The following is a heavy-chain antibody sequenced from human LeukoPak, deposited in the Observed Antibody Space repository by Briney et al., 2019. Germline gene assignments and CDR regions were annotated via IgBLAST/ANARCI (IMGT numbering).Heavy chain of an antibody. V-gene: IGHV4-59*11. CDR3: ARDTPGTYYDFWSGYCRGDAFDI. Sequence: SETLSLTCTVSGGSNSSHYWSWIRQPPGKGLERLGYIYYSGSTNYNPSLKSRVTISVDTSKNQFSLKLSSVTAADTAVYYCARDTPGTYYDFWSGYCRGDAFDIWGQGTMVTVSS. J-gene: IGHJ3*02. CDR1: GGSNSSHY. CDR2: IYYSGST. D-gene: IGHD3-3*01.